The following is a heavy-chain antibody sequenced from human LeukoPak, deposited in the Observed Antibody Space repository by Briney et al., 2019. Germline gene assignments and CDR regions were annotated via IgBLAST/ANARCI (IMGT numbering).Heavy chain of an antibody. Sequence: GGSLRLSCAASGFTFSSYAMRWVRQAPGKGLEWVSAISGSGGSTYYADSVKGRFTISRDNSKNTLYLQMNSLRAEDTAVYYCAKESPLGYDFWSGYSSGSWFDPWGQGTLVTVSS. D-gene: IGHD3-3*01. CDR2: ISGSGGST. CDR3: AKESPLGYDFWSGYSSGSWFDP. V-gene: IGHV3-23*01. J-gene: IGHJ5*02. CDR1: GFTFSSYA.